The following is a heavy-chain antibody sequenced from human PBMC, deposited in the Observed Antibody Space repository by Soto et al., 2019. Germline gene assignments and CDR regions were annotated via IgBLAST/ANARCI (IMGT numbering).Heavy chain of an antibody. V-gene: IGHV3-21*01. D-gene: IGHD3-10*01. CDR2: ISSSSSYI. CDR1: GFTFSSYS. CDR3: ARVLSKSSGELLWFGELSQAIYYYGMDV. J-gene: IGHJ6*02. Sequence: PGGSLRLSCAASGFTFSSYSMNWVRQAPGKGLEWVSSISSSSSYIYYADSVKGRFTISRDNAKNSLYLQMNSLRAEDTAVYYCARVLSKSSGELLWFGELSQAIYYYGMDVWGQGTTVTVSS.